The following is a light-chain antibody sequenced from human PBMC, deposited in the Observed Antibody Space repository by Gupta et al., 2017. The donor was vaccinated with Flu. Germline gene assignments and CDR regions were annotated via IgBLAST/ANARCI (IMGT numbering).Light chain of an antibody. CDR1: QGRSDC. Sequence: PSSGAASVGDTVTITCRASQGRSDCLAWYQQKPGKAPKILMSAASRVESGVPTRFSGSGSGTEFTLTSSRRQPEDFATYYCHHTDQFPWTFGQGTKVEIK. V-gene: IGKV1-12*01. CDR2: AAS. J-gene: IGKJ1*01. CDR3: HHTDQFPWT.